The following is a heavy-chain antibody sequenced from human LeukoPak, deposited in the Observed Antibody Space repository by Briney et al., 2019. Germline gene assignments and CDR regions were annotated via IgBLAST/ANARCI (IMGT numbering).Heavy chain of an antibody. CDR3: AKVSDDILTGYYTS. D-gene: IGHD3-9*01. J-gene: IGHJ4*02. CDR2: ISWNSGSI. V-gene: IGHV3-9*01. CDR1: GFTFDDYA. Sequence: GRSLRLSCAASGFTFDDYAMHGLRQAPGKGLEWVSGISWNSGSIGYADSVKGRFTISRDNAKNSLYLQMNSLRAEDTALYYCAKVSDDILTGYYTSWGQGTLVTVSS.